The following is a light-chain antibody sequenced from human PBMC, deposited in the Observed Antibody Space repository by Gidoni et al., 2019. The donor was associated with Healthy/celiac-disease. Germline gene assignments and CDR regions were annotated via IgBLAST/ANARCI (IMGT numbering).Light chain of an antibody. CDR1: QVISNY. CDR3: QKYNSAPRA. V-gene: IGKV1-27*01. CDR2: DAS. J-gene: IGKJ5*01. Sequence: DIKMTQSPSSLSASVGDRVTIACRASQVISNYLDWYQQKPGKVPKLLIYDASTLQYGVPSRFSGSGSGTDFTLTISSLQPEDVATYYCQKYNSAPRAFGQGTRLEIK.